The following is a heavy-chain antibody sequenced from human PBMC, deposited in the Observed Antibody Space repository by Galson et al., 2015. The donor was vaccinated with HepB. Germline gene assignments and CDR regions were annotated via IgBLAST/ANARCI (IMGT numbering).Heavy chain of an antibody. CDR1: GGTFSRYA. CDR3: ARTTEPQGYCTNGVCFDAFDI. V-gene: IGHV1-69*13. CDR2: IIPIFGTA. J-gene: IGHJ3*02. Sequence: SVKVSCKASGGTFSRYAISWVRQAPGQGLEWMGGIIPIFGTANYAQKFQGRVTITADESTSTAYMELSSLRSEDTAVYYCARTTEPQGYCTNGVCFDAFDIWGQGTMVTVSS. D-gene: IGHD2-8*01.